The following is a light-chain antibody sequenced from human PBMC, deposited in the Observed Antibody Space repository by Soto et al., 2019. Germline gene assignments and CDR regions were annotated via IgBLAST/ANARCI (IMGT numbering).Light chain of an antibody. CDR3: HQHNNWPPFT. J-gene: IGKJ3*01. V-gene: IGKV3-15*01. Sequence: EIVMTQSPATLSVSPGERVTLSCRASQSVSRSLAWYQQKPGQAPRLPIYGASTRATGIPARFSGSGSRTEFTLTISSLQSEDFAAYYCHQHNNWPPFTFGPGTKVDIK. CDR2: GAS. CDR1: QSVSRS.